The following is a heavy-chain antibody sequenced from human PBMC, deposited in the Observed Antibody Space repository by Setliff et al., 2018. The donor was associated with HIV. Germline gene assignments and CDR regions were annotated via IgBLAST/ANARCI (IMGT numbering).Heavy chain of an antibody. CDR2: ISAGGYT. D-gene: IGHD3-3*01. CDR3: ARDRSGTSYAGDDAFDI. V-gene: IGHV4-4*07. CDR1: GGSISIYY. Sequence: SETLSLTCTVSGGSISIYYWSWIRQLPGVGLEWIGRISAGGYTYYNPSLQSRVTMSVDMSKNQFSLKLSSATAADTAIYYCARDRSGTSYAGDDAFDIWCQGTMVTVSS. J-gene: IGHJ3*02.